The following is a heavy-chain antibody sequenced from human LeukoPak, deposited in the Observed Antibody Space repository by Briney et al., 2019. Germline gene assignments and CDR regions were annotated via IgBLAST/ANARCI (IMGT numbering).Heavy chain of an antibody. D-gene: IGHD3-3*01. V-gene: IGHV1-69*04. CDR3: ARSPTDYDFWSGPDTYYFDY. CDR1: GGTFSSYA. Sequence: SVKVSCKASGGTFSSYAISWVRQAPGQGLEWMGRIIPILGIANYAQKFQGRVTITADKSTSTAYMELSSLRSDDTAVYYCARSPTDYDFWSGPDTYYFDYWGQGTLVTVSS. J-gene: IGHJ4*02. CDR2: IIPILGIA.